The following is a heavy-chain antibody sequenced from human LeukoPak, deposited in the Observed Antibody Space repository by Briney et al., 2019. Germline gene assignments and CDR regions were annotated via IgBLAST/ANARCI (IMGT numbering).Heavy chain of an antibody. V-gene: IGHV4-34*01. Sequence: SETLSLTCAVYGGSFSSYYWSWLRQPPGKGLEWIGEIDHSGGTTYNPSLKSRVTMSIDTSKNQFFLKLTSVTAADTPVYYCARAFSHWGQGTLVTVSS. CDR2: IDHSGGT. J-gene: IGHJ4*02. CDR3: ARAFSH. CDR1: GGSFSSYY.